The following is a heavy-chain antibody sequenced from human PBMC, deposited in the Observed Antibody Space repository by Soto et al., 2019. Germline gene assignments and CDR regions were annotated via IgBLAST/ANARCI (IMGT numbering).Heavy chain of an antibody. CDR2: SSSSSSTI. Sequence: GGSLRLSCAASGFTFSSYSMNWVRQAPGKGLEWVSYSSSSSSTIYYADSVKGRFTISRDNAKNSLYLQMNSLRDEDTAVYYCARSEGTQWLARFRSYCYYGMDVWGQGTTVTVSS. V-gene: IGHV3-48*02. D-gene: IGHD6-19*01. CDR1: GFTFSSYS. CDR3: ARSEGTQWLARFRSYCYYGMDV. J-gene: IGHJ6*02.